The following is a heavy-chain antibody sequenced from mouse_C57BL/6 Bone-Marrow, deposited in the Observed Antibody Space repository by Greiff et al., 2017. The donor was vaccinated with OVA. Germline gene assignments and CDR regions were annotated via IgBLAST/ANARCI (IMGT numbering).Heavy chain of an antibody. CDR3: ASEGWFAY. J-gene: IGHJ3*01. Sequence: EVQLVESGGGLVKPGGSLKLSCAASGFTFSDYGMHWVRQAPEKGLAWVAYISSGSSTIYYADTVKGRFTISRDNAKNTLFLQMTSLRSEDTAMYYCASEGWFAYWGQGTLVTVSA. CDR2: ISSGSSTI. V-gene: IGHV5-17*01. CDR1: GFTFSDYG.